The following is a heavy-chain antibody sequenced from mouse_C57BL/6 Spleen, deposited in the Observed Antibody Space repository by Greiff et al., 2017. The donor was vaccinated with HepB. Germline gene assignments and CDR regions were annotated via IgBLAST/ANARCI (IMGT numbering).Heavy chain of an antibody. V-gene: IGHV1-80*01. J-gene: IGHJ2*01. CDR2: IYPGDGDT. CDR1: GYAFSSYW. D-gene: IGHD2-3*01. Sequence: VQLQQSGAELVKPGASVKISCKASGYAFSSYWMNWVKQRPGKGLEWIGQIYPGDGDTNYNGKFKGKATLTADKSSSTAYMQLSSLTSEDSAVYFCARVTNDGYYYFDYWGQGTTLTVSS. CDR3: ARVTNDGYYYFDY.